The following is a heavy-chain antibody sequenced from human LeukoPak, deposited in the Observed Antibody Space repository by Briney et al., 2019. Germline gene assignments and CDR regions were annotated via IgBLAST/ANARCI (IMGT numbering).Heavy chain of an antibody. J-gene: IGHJ4*02. Sequence: ASVKVSCKASGYTFTSYDINWVRQATGQGLKWMGWMNPNGGNTGYAQEFQGRVTMTRNSSISTAYMELSSLRSEDTAVYYCAKGDRHCSRTSCQYYFDYWGQGTLVTVSS. CDR2: MNPNGGNT. CDR1: GYTFTSYD. CDR3: AKGDRHCSRTSCQYYFDY. D-gene: IGHD2-2*01. V-gene: IGHV1-8*01.